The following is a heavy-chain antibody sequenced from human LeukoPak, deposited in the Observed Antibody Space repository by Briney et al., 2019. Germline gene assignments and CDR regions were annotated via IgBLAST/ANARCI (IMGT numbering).Heavy chain of an antibody. CDR2: ISWNSGSI. D-gene: IGHD3-16*01. Sequence: PGGSLRLSCAASGFTFADYAMHWVRQAPGKGLEWVSGISWNSGSIVYADSVKGRFTISRDNDKNSLYLQMNSLRAADTALYYCAKGPRGDPKYYFDYWGQGTLVTVSS. CDR3: AKGPRGDPKYYFDY. J-gene: IGHJ4*02. V-gene: IGHV3-9*01. CDR1: GFTFADYA.